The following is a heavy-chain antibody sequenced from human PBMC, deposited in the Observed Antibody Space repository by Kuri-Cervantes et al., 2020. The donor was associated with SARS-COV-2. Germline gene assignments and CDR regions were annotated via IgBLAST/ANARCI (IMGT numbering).Heavy chain of an antibody. Sequence: GSLRLSCVASGFGFSDYFMSWIRQAPGKGPEWIGGIYYSGTTYYNPSLNSGVTISADTSKNQFSLKLSSVTAADTAVYYCARLESSSSYYYYYGMDVWGQGTTVTVSS. CDR3: ARLESSSSYYYYYGMDV. V-gene: IGHV4-38-2*01. CDR2: IYYSGTT. D-gene: IGHD6-6*01. CDR1: GFGFSDYF. J-gene: IGHJ6*02.